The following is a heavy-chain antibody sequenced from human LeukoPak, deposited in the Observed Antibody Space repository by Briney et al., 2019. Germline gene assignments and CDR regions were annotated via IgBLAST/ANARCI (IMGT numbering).Heavy chain of an antibody. CDR3: ARESGVPGHLYFDL. D-gene: IGHD3-3*01. J-gene: IGHJ2*01. CDR1: GFTFSNYD. Sequence: AGSLRLSCAASGFTFSNYDMHWVRQRAGKGLEWVAGIATSGGQNQPASVKGRFTISRENAKNSVYLQMNCLDAGDTAVYYCARESGVPGHLYFDLWGRGTPVTVSS. V-gene: IGHV3-13*05. CDR2: IATSGGQ.